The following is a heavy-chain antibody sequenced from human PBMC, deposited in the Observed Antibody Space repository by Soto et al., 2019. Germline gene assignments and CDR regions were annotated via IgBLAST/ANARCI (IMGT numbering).Heavy chain of an antibody. J-gene: IGHJ4*02. Sequence: PSETLSLACPVSGGSISSGDYYWSWIRQPPGKGLEWIGYIYYSGSTYYNPSLKSRVTISVDTSKNQFSLKLSSVTAADTAVYYCARDYGGNPGPFEYWGQGTLVTVSS. D-gene: IGHD4-17*01. CDR3: ARDYGGNPGPFEY. CDR2: IYYSGST. CDR1: GGSISSGDYY. V-gene: IGHV4-30-4*01.